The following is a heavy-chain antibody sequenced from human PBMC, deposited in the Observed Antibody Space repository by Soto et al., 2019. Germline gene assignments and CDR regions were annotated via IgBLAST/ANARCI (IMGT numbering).Heavy chain of an antibody. V-gene: IGHV1-8*01. CDR1: GYTFTSYD. CDR3: ARGVDAGVDV. CDR2: MSPNSGAT. J-gene: IGHJ6*02. D-gene: IGHD1-1*01. Sequence: QVQLVQSGAEMTKPGASVKVSCKASGYTFTSYDINWVRQATGQGLEWMGWMSPNSGATGYAQKFQGRVTMTRDTATGTAYMELSNLRSEDPAIYYGARGVDAGVDVWGQGSTVTVSS.